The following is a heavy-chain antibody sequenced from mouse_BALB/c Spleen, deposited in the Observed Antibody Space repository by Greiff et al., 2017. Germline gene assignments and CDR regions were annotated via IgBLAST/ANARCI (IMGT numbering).Heavy chain of an antibody. CDR3: ARWYENAMDY. V-gene: IGHV14-3*02. J-gene: IGHJ4*01. D-gene: IGHD2-14*01. Sequence: EVKVVESGAELVKPGASVKLSCTASGFNIKDTYMHWVKQRPEQGLEWIGRIDPANGNTKYDPKFQGKATITADTSSNTAYLQLSSLTSEDTAVYYCARWYENAMDYWGQGTSVTVSS. CDR1: GFNIKDTY. CDR2: IDPANGNT.